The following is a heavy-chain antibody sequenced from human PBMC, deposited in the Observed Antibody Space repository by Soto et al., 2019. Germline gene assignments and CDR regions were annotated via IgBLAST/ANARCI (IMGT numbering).Heavy chain of an antibody. D-gene: IGHD6-19*01. CDR3: AKYGRDSSAWKADY. V-gene: IGHV3-23*01. Sequence: EVELLESGGGLVQPGGSLRLSCAASGFTFSSYSMTWVRQAPGKGLEWVSAISGSGGTTYYADSVKDRFTISRDNSKSTLFLQMHSPRAEDTAVYYCAKYGRDSSAWKADYWGQGTLVTVSS. CDR1: GFTFSSYS. J-gene: IGHJ4*02. CDR2: ISGSGGTT.